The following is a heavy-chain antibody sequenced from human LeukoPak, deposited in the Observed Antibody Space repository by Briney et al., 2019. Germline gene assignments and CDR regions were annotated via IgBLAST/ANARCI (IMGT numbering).Heavy chain of an antibody. CDR1: GYAFTGYY. J-gene: IGHJ6*03. Sequence: ASVKVSCKASGYAFTGYYMHWVRQAPGQGLEWMGWINPNSGGTNYAQKFQGRVTMTRDKSISTAYMELSRLRSDDTAVYYCARVDMATIAYYMDVWGKGTTVTVSS. D-gene: IGHD5-24*01. CDR2: INPNSGGT. V-gene: IGHV1-2*02. CDR3: ARVDMATIAYYMDV.